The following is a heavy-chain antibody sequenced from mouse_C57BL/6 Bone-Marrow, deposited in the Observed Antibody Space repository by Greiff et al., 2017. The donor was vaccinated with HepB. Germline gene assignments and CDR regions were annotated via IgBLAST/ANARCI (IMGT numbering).Heavy chain of an antibody. CDR2: ISSGSSTI. V-gene: IGHV5-17*01. Sequence: EVMLVESGGGLVKPGGSLKLSCAASGFTFSDYGMHWVRQAPEKGLEWVAYISSGSSTIYYADTVKGRFTISRANAKNTLFLQMTSLRSEDTAMYYCAREVLRYPFADWGQGTLVTVSA. CDR3: AREVLRYPFAD. D-gene: IGHD1-1*01. J-gene: IGHJ3*01. CDR1: GFTFSDYG.